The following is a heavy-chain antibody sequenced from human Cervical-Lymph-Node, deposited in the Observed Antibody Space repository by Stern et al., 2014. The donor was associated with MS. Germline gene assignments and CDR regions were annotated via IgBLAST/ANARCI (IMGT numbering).Heavy chain of an antibody. CDR3: AREIPPIIAGTTSGMDV. CDR1: GGTFSSYP. Sequence: VHLVESGAEVKKPGSSVTVSCKASGGTFSSYPISWVRQAPGQGLEWMGGIIHIFDTATYAKKFPGRVTITTDEYTRTAYMQLRSLISEDTAVYYCAREIPPIIAGTTSGMDVWGQGTTVTVSS. D-gene: IGHD1-1*01. V-gene: IGHV1-69*01. J-gene: IGHJ6*02. CDR2: IIHIFDTA.